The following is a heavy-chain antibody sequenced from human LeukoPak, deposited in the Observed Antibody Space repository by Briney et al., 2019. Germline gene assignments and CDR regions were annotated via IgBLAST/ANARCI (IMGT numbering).Heavy chain of an antibody. J-gene: IGHJ6*02. CDR2: ISAYNGNT. Sequence: GASVKVSFKASGYTFTSYGISWVRQAPGQGLEWMGWISAYNGNTNYAQKLQGRVTMTTDTSTSTAYMELRSLRSDDTAVYYCARVDTAMVDLYYYYGMDVWGQGTTVTVSS. D-gene: IGHD5-18*01. CDR3: ARVDTAMVDLYYYYGMDV. CDR1: GYTFTSYG. V-gene: IGHV1-18*01.